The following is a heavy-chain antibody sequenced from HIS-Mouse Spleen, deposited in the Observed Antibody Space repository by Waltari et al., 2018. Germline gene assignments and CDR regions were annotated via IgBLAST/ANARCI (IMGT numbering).Heavy chain of an antibody. Sequence: QLQLQESGPGLVTPSETLSLTCTVPGGSISSSIYYLGCIRQPPRKGLEWIGSIHYRGGTYYNPSLKSRVTISVDTSKNQFSLKLSSVTAADTAVYYCAREIPYSSSWYDWYFDLWGRGTLVTVSS. CDR1: GGSISSSIYY. J-gene: IGHJ2*01. CDR3: AREIPYSSSWYDWYFDL. V-gene: IGHV4-39*07. CDR2: IHYRGGT. D-gene: IGHD6-13*01.